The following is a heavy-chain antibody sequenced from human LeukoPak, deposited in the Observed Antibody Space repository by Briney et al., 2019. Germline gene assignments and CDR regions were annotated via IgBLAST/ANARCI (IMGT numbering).Heavy chain of an antibody. J-gene: IGHJ4*02. V-gene: IGHV4-59*01. Sequence: ASETLSLTCTVSGGTISGYYWSWIRQPPGQGLEWIGYVHYSGTTNYSPSLKSRVTISVDSSKKQFSLKLTSVTAADTAVYYCARGGRSGSYTYYFDYWGLGSLVTVSS. CDR1: GGTISGYY. D-gene: IGHD1-26*01. CDR2: VHYSGTT. CDR3: ARGGRSGSYTYYFDY.